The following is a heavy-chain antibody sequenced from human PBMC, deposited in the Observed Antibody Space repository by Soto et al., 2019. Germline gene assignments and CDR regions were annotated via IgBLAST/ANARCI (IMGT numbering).Heavy chain of an antibody. CDR2: IYYSGST. Sequence: QVQLQESGPGLVKPSETLSLTCSVSGGSVSSGSYYWSWIRQPPGKGLEWIGYIYYSGSTNYNPSPKSRVHISADTSKNQFSLKLSSVAAAGTAVYYCATTSLSYPAWGQGTLVTVSS. D-gene: IGHD4-17*01. V-gene: IGHV4-61*01. CDR3: ATTSLSYPA. J-gene: IGHJ4*02. CDR1: GGSVSSGSYY.